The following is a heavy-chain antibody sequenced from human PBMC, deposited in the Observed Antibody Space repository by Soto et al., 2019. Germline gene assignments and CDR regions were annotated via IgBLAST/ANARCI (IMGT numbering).Heavy chain of an antibody. CDR3: AKGAIFGVVISHFDY. CDR1: GFTFSIYG. D-gene: IGHD3-3*01. Sequence: GGSLRLSCVASGFTFSIYGMSWVRQAPGKGLEWVSAIDGSGGSTYADSVKGRFTISRDNSKNTLHLQMNSLRAEDTALYYCAKGAIFGVVISHFDYWGQGTLVTVSS. CDR2: IDGSGGST. V-gene: IGHV3-23*01. J-gene: IGHJ4*02.